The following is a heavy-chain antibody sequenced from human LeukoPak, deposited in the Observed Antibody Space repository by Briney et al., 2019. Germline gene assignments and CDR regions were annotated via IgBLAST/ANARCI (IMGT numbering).Heavy chain of an antibody. CDR2: ISGSGGST. CDR1: GFTFSSYA. V-gene: IGHV3-23*01. CDR3: AKFDRITMIVVVITGCAFDI. Sequence: AGGSLRLSCAASGFTFSSYAMTWVRQAPGKGLEWVSAISGSGGSTYYADSVKGRFTISRDNSKNTLYLQMNSLRAEDTAVYYCAKFDRITMIVVVITGCAFDIWGQGTMVTVSS. D-gene: IGHD3-22*01. J-gene: IGHJ3*02.